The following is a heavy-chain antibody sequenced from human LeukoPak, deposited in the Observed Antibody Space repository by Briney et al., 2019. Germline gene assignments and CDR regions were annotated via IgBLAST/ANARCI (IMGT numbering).Heavy chain of an antibody. V-gene: IGHV4-59*01. J-gene: IGHJ4*02. CDR3: ARVGGSSTSLYYFDH. CDR1: GGSISSYY. Sequence: SETLSLTCTVSGGSISSYYWSWIRQPPGKGLEWIGYIYYSGSTNYNPSLKSRVTISVDTSKNQFSLKLSSVTAADTAVYYCARVGGSSTSLYYFDHWGQGTLVTVSS. D-gene: IGHD2-2*01. CDR2: IYYSGST.